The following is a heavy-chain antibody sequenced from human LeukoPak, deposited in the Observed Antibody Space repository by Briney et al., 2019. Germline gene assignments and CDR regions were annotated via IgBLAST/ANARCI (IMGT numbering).Heavy chain of an antibody. CDR2: ISSSSSYI. Sequence: MSGGSLRLSCAASGFTFSSYSMNWVRQAPGKGLEWVSSISSSSSYICYADSVKGRFTISRDNAKNSLYLQMNSLRAEDTAVYYCARVAREAHDSGSYYRPPHYFDYWGQGTLVTVSS. J-gene: IGHJ4*02. V-gene: IGHV3-21*01. CDR3: ARVAREAHDSGSYYRPPHYFDY. D-gene: IGHD3-10*01. CDR1: GFTFSSYS.